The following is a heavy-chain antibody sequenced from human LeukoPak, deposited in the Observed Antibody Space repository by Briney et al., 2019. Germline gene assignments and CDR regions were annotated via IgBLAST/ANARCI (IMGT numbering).Heavy chain of an antibody. CDR1: GGTFSSYA. CDR3: ARDYRLRVWFGDSSFDY. J-gene: IGHJ4*02. D-gene: IGHD3-10*01. CDR2: ISAYNGNT. V-gene: IGHV1-18*01. Sequence: ASVTVSCKASGGTFSSYAISWVRQAPGQGLEWMGWISAYNGNTNYAQKLQGRVTMTTDTSTSTAYMELRSLRSDDTAVYYCARDYRLRVWFGDSSFDYWGQGTLVTVSS.